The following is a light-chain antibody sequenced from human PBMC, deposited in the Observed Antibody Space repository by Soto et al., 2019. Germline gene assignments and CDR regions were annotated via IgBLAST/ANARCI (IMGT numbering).Light chain of an antibody. CDR1: QSVFTN. CDR3: QQYNNWPYT. CDR2: GAS. V-gene: IGKV3-15*01. J-gene: IGKJ2*01. Sequence: EIVMTQSPATLSVSPGERVTLSCRASQSVFTNLAWSQHKPGQAPRLLIYGASTRATGLPARFSGSGSGTEFTLTISRLQSEDFALYYCQQYNNWPYTFGQGTKLEIK.